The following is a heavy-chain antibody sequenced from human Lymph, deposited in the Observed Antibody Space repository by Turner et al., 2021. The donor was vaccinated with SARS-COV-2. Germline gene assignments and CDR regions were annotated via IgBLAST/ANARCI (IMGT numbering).Heavy chain of an antibody. CDR2: IGGSGGET. J-gene: IGHJ4*02. V-gene: IGHV3-23*01. CDR3: AKGVRGAMIVVVIPYFDY. CDR1: GFTFSSYA. Sequence: EVQLLESGGGLVQPGGSLRLSCAASGFTFSSYAMSWVRQAQGKGLELVSAIGGSGGETYYAESVKGRFTISRDNSKNTLYLQMNSLRAEDTAVYYCAKGVRGAMIVVVIPYFDYWGQGTLVTVSS. D-gene: IGHD3-22*01.